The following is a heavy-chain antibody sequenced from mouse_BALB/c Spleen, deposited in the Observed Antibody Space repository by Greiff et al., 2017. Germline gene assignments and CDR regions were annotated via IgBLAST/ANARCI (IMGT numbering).Heavy chain of an antibody. V-gene: IGHV14-4*02. CDR2: IDPENGDT. CDR1: GFNIKDYY. J-gene: IGHJ3*01. Sequence: VQLQQSGAELVRSGASVKLSCTASGFNIKDYYMHWVKQRPEQGLEWIGWIDPENGDTEYAPKFQGKATMTADTSSNTAYLQLSSLTSEDTAVYYCNVRGRFADWGQGTLVTVSA. CDR3: NVRGRFAD.